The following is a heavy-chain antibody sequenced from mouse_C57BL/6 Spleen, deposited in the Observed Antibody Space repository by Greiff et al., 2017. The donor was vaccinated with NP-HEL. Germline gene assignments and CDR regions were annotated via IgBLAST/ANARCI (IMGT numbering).Heavy chain of an antibody. CDR3: ARPSSGTGAWFAY. CDR2: IYPGSGST. CDR1: GYTFTSYW. D-gene: IGHD3-2*02. V-gene: IGHV1-55*01. J-gene: IGHJ3*01. Sequence: QVQLQQSGAELVKPGASVKMSCKASGYTFTSYWITWVKQRPGQGLEWIGDIYPGSGSTNYNEKFKSKATLTVDTSSSTAYMQLSSLTSEDSAVYYCARPSSGTGAWFAYWGQGTLVTVSA.